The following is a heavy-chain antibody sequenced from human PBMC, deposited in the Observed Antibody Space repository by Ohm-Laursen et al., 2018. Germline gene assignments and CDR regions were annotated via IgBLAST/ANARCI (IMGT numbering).Heavy chain of an antibody. Sequence: SLRLSCSASGFSFSSYAVTWVRQAPGKGLEWVSAIGGDDRTHYADSVKGRFTISKDKSKNMLYLQMNSLRAEDTAVYHCASRRIATMDRGAFNVWGQGTMVTVSS. J-gene: IGHJ3*01. V-gene: IGHV3-23*01. CDR3: ASRRIATMDRGAFNV. CDR2: IGGDDRT. D-gene: IGHD6-13*01. CDR1: GFSFSSYA.